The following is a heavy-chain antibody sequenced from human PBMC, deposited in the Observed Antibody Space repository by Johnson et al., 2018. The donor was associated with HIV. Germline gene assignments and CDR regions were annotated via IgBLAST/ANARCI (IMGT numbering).Heavy chain of an antibody. V-gene: IGHV3-43*01. J-gene: IGHJ3*02. D-gene: IGHD3-22*01. CDR3: AKDGGVGYYNDAFDS. Sequence: VQLVESGGVVVQPGGSLRLSCAASGFTFDDYTMHWVRQAPGKGLEWVSLISWDGGSTYYADSVKGRFTISRDNSKNTLYLQMNSLRAEATAGYYCAKDGGVGYYNDAFDSWGQGTMVTVSS. CDR1: GFTFDDYT. CDR2: ISWDGGST.